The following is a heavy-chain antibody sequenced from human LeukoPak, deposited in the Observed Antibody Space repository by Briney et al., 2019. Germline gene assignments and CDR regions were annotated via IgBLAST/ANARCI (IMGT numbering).Heavy chain of an antibody. D-gene: IGHD3/OR15-3a*01. CDR2: IYYSGST. J-gene: IGHJ4*02. V-gene: IGHV4-39*01. Sequence: PSETLSLTCTVSGGSISSYYWGWIRQPPGKGLEWIGSIYYSGSTYYNASLKSQVSISIDTSKNQFSLRLTSVTAADTAVYYCARQTGSGLFILPGGQGTLVTVSS. CDR3: ARQTGSGLFILP. CDR1: GGSISSYY.